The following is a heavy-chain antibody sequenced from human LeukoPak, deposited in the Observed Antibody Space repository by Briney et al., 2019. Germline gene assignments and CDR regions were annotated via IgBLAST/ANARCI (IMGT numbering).Heavy chain of an antibody. J-gene: IGHJ4*02. CDR3: ARVPVVVAASYFDY. CDR1: GFTFSSYS. CDR2: ISSSSSYI. Sequence: GGSLRLSCAASGFTFSSYSMNWVRQAPGKGLEWVSSISSSSSYIYYADSVKGRFTIPRDNAKDSLYLQMNSLRAEDTAVYYCARVPVVVAASYFDYWGQGTLVTVSS. D-gene: IGHD2-15*01. V-gene: IGHV3-21*01.